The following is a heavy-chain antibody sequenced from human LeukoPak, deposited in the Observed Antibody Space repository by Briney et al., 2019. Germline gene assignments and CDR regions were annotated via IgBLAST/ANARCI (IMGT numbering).Heavy chain of an antibody. CDR2: IIPIFVTA. CDR3: ARESSRDGYNFRRFDY. J-gene: IGHJ4*02. CDR1: GDTFSSYA. D-gene: IGHD5-24*01. V-gene: IGHV1-69*05. Sequence: PVKVSFKASGDTFSSYATSWVRQAPGQGLEWMGRIIPIFVTANYAQKFQGRVTITTDESTSTAYMELSSLRSEDTAVYYCARESSRDGYNFRRFDYWGQGTLVTVSS.